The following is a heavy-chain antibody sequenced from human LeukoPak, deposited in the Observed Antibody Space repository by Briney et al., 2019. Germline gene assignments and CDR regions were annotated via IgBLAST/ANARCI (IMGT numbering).Heavy chain of an antibody. D-gene: IGHD4/OR15-4a*01. Sequence: GSLRLSCSASGFSFSDSYMSWFRLSPEKGLEWIAYITSSGTTTEYADSVKGRFTISRVNAKNSLYLQMNSLRPEDTALYYCARDPDYGDPYWGQGTLVTVSS. CDR3: ARDPDYGDPY. J-gene: IGHJ4*02. CDR1: GFSFSDSY. CDR2: ITSSGTTT. V-gene: IGHV3-11*01.